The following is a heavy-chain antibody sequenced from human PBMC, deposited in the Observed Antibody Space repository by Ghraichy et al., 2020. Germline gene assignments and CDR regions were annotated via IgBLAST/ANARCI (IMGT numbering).Heavy chain of an antibody. CDR1: GFTFSSYA. Sequence: GESLNISCAASGFTFSSYAMSWVRQAPGKGLEWVSAISGSGGSTYYADSVKGRFTISRDNSKNTLYLQMNSLRAEDTAVYYCAKEEWELLPQPSNYYYYYGMDVWGQGTTVTVSS. V-gene: IGHV3-23*01. CDR3: AKEEWELLPQPSNYYYYYGMDV. J-gene: IGHJ6*02. D-gene: IGHD1-26*01. CDR2: ISGSGGST.